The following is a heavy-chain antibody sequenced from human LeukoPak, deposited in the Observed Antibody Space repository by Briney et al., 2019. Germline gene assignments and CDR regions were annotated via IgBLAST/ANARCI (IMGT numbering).Heavy chain of an antibody. D-gene: IGHD3-16*02. CDR1: AXTFRTYS. Sequence: PGGSLRLSCVASAXTFRTYSMHWVRQAPGKGLEWVSSISGSTSYIYYADSVRGRFTISRDNAKNSLYLQMNSLRAEDTAVYYCARGSDFVWGSYRPYFDYWGQGTLVTVSS. CDR2: ISGSTSYI. J-gene: IGHJ4*02. CDR3: ARGSDFVWGSYRPYFDY. V-gene: IGHV3-21*01.